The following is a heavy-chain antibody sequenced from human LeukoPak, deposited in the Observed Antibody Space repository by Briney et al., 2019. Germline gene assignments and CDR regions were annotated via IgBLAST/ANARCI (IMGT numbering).Heavy chain of an antibody. Sequence: GGSLRLSCAASGFTFSDYYMSWIRQAPGKGLEWVSYISSSGNTIYYADSVKGRFTISRVNARNSLHLQMNSLRADDTAAYYCAKNRGATAGTFDYWGPGTLVTVSS. CDR1: GFTFSDYY. D-gene: IGHD2/OR15-2a*01. CDR3: AKNRGATAGTFDY. V-gene: IGHV3-11*01. CDR2: ISSSGNTI. J-gene: IGHJ4*02.